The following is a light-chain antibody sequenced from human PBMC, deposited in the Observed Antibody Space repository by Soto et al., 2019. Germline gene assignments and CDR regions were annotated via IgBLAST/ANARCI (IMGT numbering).Light chain of an antibody. CDR3: QQSYSTPWT. V-gene: IGKV1-33*01. CDR2: DAS. Sequence: DIEMTQSPSSLSASVGDRVTITCRASQDISNYLNWYQQKPGKAPKLLIFDASNLETGVPSRFSGRGYGTDFTFTISSLQPEDIATYYCQQSYSTPWTFGQGTKVDIK. J-gene: IGKJ1*01. CDR1: QDISNY.